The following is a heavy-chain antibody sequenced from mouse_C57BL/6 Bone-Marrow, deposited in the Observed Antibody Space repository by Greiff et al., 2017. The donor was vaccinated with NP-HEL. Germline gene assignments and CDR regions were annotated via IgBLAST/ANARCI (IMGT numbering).Heavy chain of an antibody. CDR2: IWTGGGT. CDR3: ARNPIYYDYDIGY. Sequence: QVQLQQSGPGLVAPSPSLSITCTVSGFSLTSYAISWVRQPPGKGLEWLGVIWTGGGTNYNSALKSRLSISKDNSKSQVFLKMNSLQTDDTARYYCARNPIYYDYDIGYWGQGTTLTVSS. J-gene: IGHJ2*01. V-gene: IGHV2-9-1*01. CDR1: GFSLTSYA. D-gene: IGHD2-4*01.